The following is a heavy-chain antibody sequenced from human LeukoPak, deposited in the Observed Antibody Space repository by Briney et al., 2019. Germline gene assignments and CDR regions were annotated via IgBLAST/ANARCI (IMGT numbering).Heavy chain of an antibody. V-gene: IGHV6-1*01. CDR2: TYYRSNRYN. CDR3: ARQGSRRFDP. CDR1: GGSVSNNSAA. Sequence: SQTLSLTCAISGGSVSNNSAAGNWFRHSPSRGLEWLGRTYYRSNRYNDYAVSVKSRITINPDTSKNQFSLQLNSMTPEDTAVYYCARQGSRRFDPWGQGTLVTVSS. J-gene: IGHJ5*02.